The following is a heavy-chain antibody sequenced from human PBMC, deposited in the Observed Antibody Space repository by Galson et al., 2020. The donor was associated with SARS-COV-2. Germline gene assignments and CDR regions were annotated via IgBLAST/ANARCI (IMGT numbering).Heavy chain of an antibody. CDR1: GYTFTSYG. CDR3: ARDLRDYYYYMDV. J-gene: IGHJ6*03. V-gene: IGHV1-18*01. Sequence: ASVKVSCKASGYTFTSYGISWVRQAPGQGLEWMGWISAYNGNTNYGQKFQGRVTMTTDTSTSTAYMELRSLRSDDTAVYYCARDLRDYYYYMDVWGKGTTVTISS. CDR2: ISAYNGNT.